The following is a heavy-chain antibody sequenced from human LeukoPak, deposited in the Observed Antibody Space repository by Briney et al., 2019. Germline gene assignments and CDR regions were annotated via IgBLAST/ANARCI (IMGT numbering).Heavy chain of an antibody. V-gene: IGHV4-59*01. CDR3: ASSFSVGTGTFDY. Sequence: SETLSLTCAVYGGSFSGYYWSWIRQPPGKGLEWIGYIYYSGSTNYNPSLKSRVTISVDTSKNQFSLKLSSVTAADTAVYYCASSFSVGTGTFDYWGQGTLVTVSS. CDR2: IYYSGST. J-gene: IGHJ4*02. D-gene: IGHD7-27*01. CDR1: GGSFSGYY.